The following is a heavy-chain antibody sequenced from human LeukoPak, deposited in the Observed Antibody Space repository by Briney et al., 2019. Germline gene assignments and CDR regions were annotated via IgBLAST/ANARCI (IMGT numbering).Heavy chain of an antibody. D-gene: IGHD2/OR15-2a*01. J-gene: IGHJ6*02. CDR1: GLTLDKYW. Sequence: RSGGSLRLSCVASGLTLDKYWMTWVRQAPGKGLEWVANIRQDGREKDLVDSVKGRFTISRDDATSSVYLQMSSVRVEDTAIYYCARGRFFYGWGMDVWGQGTTVTVS. CDR2: IRQDGREK. V-gene: IGHV3-7*03. CDR3: ARGRFFYGWGMDV.